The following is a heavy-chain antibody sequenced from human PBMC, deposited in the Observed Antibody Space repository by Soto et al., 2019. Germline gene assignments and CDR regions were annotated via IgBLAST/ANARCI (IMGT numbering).Heavy chain of an antibody. J-gene: IGHJ4*02. CDR1: GGSISSYY. V-gene: IGHV4-4*07. CDR3: AGSRSAKSHDYFDY. Sequence: QVQLQESGPGLVKPSETLSLTCTVSGGSISSYYWSWIRQPAGKGLEWIGRIYTSGSTNYNPSLKCRVTMSVDTSKNQFSLKLSSVTAADTAVYYCAGSRSAKSHDYFDYWGQGTLVTVSS. CDR2: IYTSGST.